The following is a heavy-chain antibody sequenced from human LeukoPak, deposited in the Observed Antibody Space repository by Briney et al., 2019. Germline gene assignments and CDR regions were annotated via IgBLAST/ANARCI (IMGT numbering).Heavy chain of an antibody. CDR1: GFTFSSYA. CDR3: AKGGYCSGGSCYSGAFDI. CDR2: ISGSGGST. V-gene: IGHV3-23*01. D-gene: IGHD2-15*01. Sequence: GGSLRLSCAASGFTFSSYAMSWVRQAPGKGLEWVSAISGSGGSTYYADSVKGRFTISRDNSKNTLYLQMNSLRAEDTAAYYCAKGGYCSGGSCYSGAFDIWGQGTMVTVSS. J-gene: IGHJ3*02.